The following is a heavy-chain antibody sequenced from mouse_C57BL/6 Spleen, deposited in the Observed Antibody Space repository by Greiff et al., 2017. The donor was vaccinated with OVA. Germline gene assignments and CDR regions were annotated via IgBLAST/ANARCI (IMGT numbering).Heavy chain of an antibody. V-gene: IGHV1-80*01. CDR3: ARVTTVVEDYAMDY. D-gene: IGHD1-1*01. CDR2: IYPGDGDT. CDR1: GYAFSSYW. Sequence: QVQLQQSGAELVKPGASVKISCKASGYAFSSYWMNWVKQRPGKGLEWIGQIYPGDGDTNYNGKFKGKATLTADKSSSTAYMQLSSLTSEDSAVYFCARVTTVVEDYAMDYGGQGTSVTVSS. J-gene: IGHJ4*01.